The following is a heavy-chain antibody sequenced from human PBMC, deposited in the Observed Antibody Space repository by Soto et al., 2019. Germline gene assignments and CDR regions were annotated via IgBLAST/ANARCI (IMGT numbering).Heavy chain of an antibody. Sequence: QIKLMQSGAEVKKPGASVKVSCKASGYTFTSYGIHWVRQAPGQRLEWTGWINAGNGNTKYSEKFQGRVTITRDTSARTAYLELSSLRSEDTAVHYCARDPNDSSAYYHHYYYGMDVWGQGTTVTVSS. J-gene: IGHJ6*02. D-gene: IGHD3-22*01. CDR2: INAGNGNT. CDR1: GYTFTSYG. CDR3: ARDPNDSSAYYHHYYYGMDV. V-gene: IGHV1-3*01.